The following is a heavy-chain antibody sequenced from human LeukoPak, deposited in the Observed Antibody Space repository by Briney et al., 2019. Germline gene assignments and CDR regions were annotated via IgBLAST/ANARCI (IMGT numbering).Heavy chain of an antibody. Sequence: SETLSLTCTVSGGSISGGGYYWSWIRQHPGKGLEWIGYIYYSGSTYYNPSLKSRVTISVDTSKNQFSLKLSSVTAADTAVYYCARDHTVTTEKAPRGGYYYYYGMDVWGQGTTVTVSS. CDR1: GGSISGGGYY. CDR2: IYYSGST. V-gene: IGHV4-31*03. CDR3: ARDHTVTTEKAPRGGYYYYYGMDV. J-gene: IGHJ6*02. D-gene: IGHD4-17*01.